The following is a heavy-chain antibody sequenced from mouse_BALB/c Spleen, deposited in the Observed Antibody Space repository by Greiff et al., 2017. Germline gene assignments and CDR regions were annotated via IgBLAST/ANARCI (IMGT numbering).Heavy chain of an antibody. CDR2: ISYSGST. D-gene: IGHD2-10*01. Sequence: VQLQQSGPGLVKPSQSLSLTCTVTGYSITSDYAWNWIRQFPGNKLEWMGYISYSGSTSYNPSLKSRISITRDTSKNQFFLQLNSVTTEDTATYYCARSPTTLSFDYWGQGTTLTVSS. J-gene: IGHJ2*01. V-gene: IGHV3-2*02. CDR3: ARSPTTLSFDY. CDR1: GYSITSDYA.